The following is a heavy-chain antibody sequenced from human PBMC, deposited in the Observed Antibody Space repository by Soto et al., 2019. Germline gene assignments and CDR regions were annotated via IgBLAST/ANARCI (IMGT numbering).Heavy chain of an antibody. CDR1: GYTFTGYY. J-gene: IGHJ5*02. CDR3: ARARPGGGTTSPGWFDP. D-gene: IGHD1-1*01. Sequence: QVQLVQSGAEVKKPGASVKVSCKASGYTFTGYYMHWVRQAPGQGLEWMGWINPNSGGTNYAQKFQGWVTMTRDTSISTAYMELSGLGSDDTAVYYWARARPGGGTTSPGWFDPWGQGTLVTVSS. CDR2: INPNSGGT. V-gene: IGHV1-2*04.